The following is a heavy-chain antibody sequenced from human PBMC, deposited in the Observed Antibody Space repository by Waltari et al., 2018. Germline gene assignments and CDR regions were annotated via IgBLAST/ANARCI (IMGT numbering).Heavy chain of an antibody. J-gene: IGHJ4*02. CDR2: IRYDGSNK. V-gene: IGHV3-30*02. CDR1: GFTFSNYG. D-gene: IGHD4-17*01. Sequence: QVQLVESGGGVVQPGGSLRLSCATSGFTFSNYGIHWVRRAPGKGLEWVAFIRYDGSNKYYADSVKGRFNISRDNSRGTLYLQMNSLRAEDTAVYYCARDDYGDYRLGYWGQGTLVTVSS. CDR3: ARDDYGDYRLGY.